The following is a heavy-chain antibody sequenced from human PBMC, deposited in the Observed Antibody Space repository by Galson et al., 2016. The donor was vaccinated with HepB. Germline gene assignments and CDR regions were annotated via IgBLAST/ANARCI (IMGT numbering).Heavy chain of an antibody. CDR2: GII. V-gene: IGHV1-69*02. CDR3: ARSAVVARPDYFDP. J-gene: IGHJ5*02. Sequence: GIIHYGQKFQGRLTISADKSTNTVHMELTSLRSEDTAVFFCARSAVVARPDYFDPWGQGTLVTVSS. D-gene: IGHD6-6*01.